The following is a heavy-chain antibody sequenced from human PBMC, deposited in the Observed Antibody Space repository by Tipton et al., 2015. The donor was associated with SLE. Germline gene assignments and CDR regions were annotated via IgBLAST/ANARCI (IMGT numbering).Heavy chain of an antibody. V-gene: IGHV4-59*11. D-gene: IGHD4-23*01. CDR1: GGSISSHY. CDR2: IYYSGST. Sequence: TLSLTCTVSGGSISSHYWSWIRQPPGKGLEWIGYIYYSGSTNYNPSLKSRVTISEDTSKNQFSLKLSSVTAADTAVYYCARGYGGNSPDAFDIWGQGTMVTVSS. CDR3: ARGYGGNSPDAFDI. J-gene: IGHJ3*02.